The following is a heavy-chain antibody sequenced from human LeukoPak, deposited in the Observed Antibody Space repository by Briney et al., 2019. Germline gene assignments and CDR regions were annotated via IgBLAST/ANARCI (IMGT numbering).Heavy chain of an antibody. Sequence: PGGSLRLSCAASGFTFSSYEMNWVRQAPGKGLEWVSYISSSGSTIYYADSVKGRFTISRDNAKNSLYLQMNSLRAEDTAVYYCARDIWFGADYYYYMDVWGKGTTVTVSS. V-gene: IGHV3-48*03. CDR2: ISSSGSTI. D-gene: IGHD3-10*01. J-gene: IGHJ6*03. CDR3: ARDIWFGADYYYYMDV. CDR1: GFTFSSYE.